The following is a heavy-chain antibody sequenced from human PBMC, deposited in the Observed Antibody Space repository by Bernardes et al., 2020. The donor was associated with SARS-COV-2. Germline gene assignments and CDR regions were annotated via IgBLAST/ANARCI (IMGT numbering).Heavy chain of an antibody. J-gene: IGHJ6*01. Sequence: GGSLRLSCAASGFTFSSYAMSWVRQAPGKGLEWVSAISGSGGSTYYADSVKGRFTISRDNSKNTLYLQMNSLRAEDTAVYYCAKHTWIQLWMGYYYYGMDVGGQGTTVTVSS. D-gene: IGHD5-18*01. CDR2: ISGSGGST. V-gene: IGHV3-23*01. CDR3: AKHTWIQLWMGYYYYGMDV. CDR1: GFTFSSYA.